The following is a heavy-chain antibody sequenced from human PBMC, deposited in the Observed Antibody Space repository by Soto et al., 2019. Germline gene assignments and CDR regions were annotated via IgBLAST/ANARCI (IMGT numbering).Heavy chain of an antibody. CDR3: LDWGRA. D-gene: IGHD7-27*01. J-gene: IGHJ5*02. Sequence: GGSLRLSCAASGFTISSYRMYWVRQAPGKGLVWVSGINTDGTTTDYADSVKGRFTVSKDNAKNTLHLQMNSLRVEDAAVYFCLDWGRAWGQGALVTVSS. CDR1: GFTISSYR. V-gene: IGHV3-74*01. CDR2: INTDGTTT.